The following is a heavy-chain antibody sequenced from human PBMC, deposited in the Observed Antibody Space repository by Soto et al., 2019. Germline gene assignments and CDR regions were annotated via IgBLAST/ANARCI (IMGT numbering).Heavy chain of an antibody. CDR3: ARVDRSARYYYYGVDV. Sequence: GGSLRLSCAASGFTFSDHYMDWVRQAPGKGLEWVGRTGNKANSYTTEYAASVKGRFTISRDDSKNSLYLQMNSLKTEDTAVYYCARVDRSARYYYYGVDVWGQGTTVTVSS. V-gene: IGHV3-72*01. J-gene: IGHJ6*02. CDR1: GFTFSDHY. CDR2: TGNKANSYTT. D-gene: IGHD3-22*01.